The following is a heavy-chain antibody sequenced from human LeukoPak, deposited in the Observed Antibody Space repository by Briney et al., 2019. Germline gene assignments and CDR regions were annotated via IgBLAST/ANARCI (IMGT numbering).Heavy chain of an antibody. Sequence: GGSLRLSCAASGFTFSSYAMHWVRQAPGKGLEWVAVISYDGSNKYYADSVKGRFTISRDNSKNTLYLQMNSLRAEDTAVYYCARLAIFSGSYYYYGMDVWGQGTTVTVSS. CDR1: GFTFSSYA. CDR2: ISYDGSNK. D-gene: IGHD3-3*01. CDR3: ARLAIFSGSYYYYGMDV. J-gene: IGHJ6*02. V-gene: IGHV3-30*14.